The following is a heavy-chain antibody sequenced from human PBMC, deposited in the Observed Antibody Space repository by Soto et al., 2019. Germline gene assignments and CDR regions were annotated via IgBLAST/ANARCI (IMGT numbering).Heavy chain of an antibody. V-gene: IGHV3-23*01. Sequence: EVQLLESGGGLIQPGGSLRLSCSASGFSFSSYAMMWVRQAPGKGLEWVSVISGRGGSSYFADSAKGRFTNSRDDAKNMLYLERNSLRAEDTAIYFCAKGSIEYSASVDYWGQGTLVIVSS. J-gene: IGHJ4*02. CDR3: AKGSIEYSASVDY. D-gene: IGHD1-26*01. CDR2: ISGRGGSS. CDR1: GFSFSSYA.